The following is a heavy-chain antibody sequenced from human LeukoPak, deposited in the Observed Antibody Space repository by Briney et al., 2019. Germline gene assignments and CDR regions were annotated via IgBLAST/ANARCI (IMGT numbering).Heavy chain of an antibody. CDR1: GDSVSSNSIG. V-gene: IGHV6-1*01. CDR2: TYYRSKWYN. CDR3: ARAVAGKLDY. Sequence: SQTLSLTCAISGDSVSSNSIGWTWIRQSPSRGLEWLGRTYYRSKWYNDYAVSVKSRITINPDTSKNQVSLQLNSVTPEDTAVYYCARAVAGKLDYWGQGTLDTVSS. J-gene: IGHJ4*02. D-gene: IGHD6-19*01.